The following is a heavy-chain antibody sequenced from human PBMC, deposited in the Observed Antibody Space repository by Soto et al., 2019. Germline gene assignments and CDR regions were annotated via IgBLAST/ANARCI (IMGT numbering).Heavy chain of an antibody. J-gene: IGHJ4*02. D-gene: IGHD3-16*01. CDR1: GASITSSY. CDR3: ARTPYRLALGTVMCYFDH. Sequence: QVQLQESGPGLVKPSETLSLTCSVSGASITSSYWSWIKQSPGKGLEWIGYIFYRGITNYNPSLGSRVTLSVDTSKNQLSLNMTSMNAADTALYYCARTPYRLALGTVMCYFDHWGQGTLVTVSS. V-gene: IGHV4-59*12. CDR2: IFYRGIT.